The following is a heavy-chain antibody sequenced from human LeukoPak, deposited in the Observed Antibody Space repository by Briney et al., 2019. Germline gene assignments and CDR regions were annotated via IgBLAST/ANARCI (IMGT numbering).Heavy chain of an antibody. CDR3: ARGLRAGWFDP. Sequence: SETLSLTCTVSGGSISSSSYYWGWIRQPPGKGLEWIGSIYYSGSTYYNPSLKSRVTISVDTSKNQFPLKLSSVTAADTAVYYCARGLRAGWFDPWGQGTLVTVSS. J-gene: IGHJ5*02. CDR2: IYYSGST. V-gene: IGHV4-39*06. D-gene: IGHD2-15*01. CDR1: GGSISSSSYY.